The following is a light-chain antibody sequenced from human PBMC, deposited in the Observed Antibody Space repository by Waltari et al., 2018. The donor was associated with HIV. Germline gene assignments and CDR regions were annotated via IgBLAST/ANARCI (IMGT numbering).Light chain of an antibody. CDR3: QQYGNLPLFT. CDR2: GAS. V-gene: IGKV1-33*01. Sequence: DIQMTQSPSSLSASVGDRVTITCQASQDISSYLNWYKQKPGKAPKLLIYGASNLETGVPSRFSGSGSGTDFTFTISSLQPEDLATYYCQQYGNLPLFTFGPGTKVEIK. J-gene: IGKJ3*01. CDR1: QDISSY.